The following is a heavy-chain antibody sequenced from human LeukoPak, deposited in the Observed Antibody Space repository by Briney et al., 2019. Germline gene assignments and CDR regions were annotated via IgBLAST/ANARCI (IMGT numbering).Heavy chain of an antibody. CDR2: IYPGDSDT. Sequence: RGESLKISCKGSGYSFTSYWIGWVRQMPGKGLEWRGIIYPGDSDTRYSPSFQGQVTISADKSISTAYLQWSSLKASDTAMYYCARSSYHYYDSIYYYYGIDVWGPWTTVTVSS. J-gene: IGHJ6*02. CDR3: ARSSYHYYDSIYYYYGIDV. D-gene: IGHD3-22*01. V-gene: IGHV5-51*01. CDR1: GYSFTSYW.